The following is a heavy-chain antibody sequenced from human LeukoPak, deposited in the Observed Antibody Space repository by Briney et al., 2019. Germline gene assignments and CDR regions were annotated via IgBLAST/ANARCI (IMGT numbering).Heavy chain of an antibody. V-gene: IGHV3-23*01. J-gene: IGHJ4*02. Sequence: GGSLRLSCAASGFTFSTYAMSWVRQAPGKGLEWVSAVSGSGVSTYYADSVKGRFTISRDNSKNTPYLQINSLRAEDTAVYYCATPPQYASSWYYFDFWGQGTLVTVSS. CDR1: GFTFSTYA. D-gene: IGHD6-13*01. CDR2: VSGSGVST. CDR3: ATPPQYASSWYYFDF.